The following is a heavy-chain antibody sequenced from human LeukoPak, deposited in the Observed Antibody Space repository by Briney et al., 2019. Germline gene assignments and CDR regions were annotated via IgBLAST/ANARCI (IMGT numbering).Heavy chain of an antibody. J-gene: IGHJ4*02. CDR3: AKEGRQVVPAAIRFDY. CDR1: GITLSNYG. CDR2: ISDSGGRT. D-gene: IGHD2-2*02. Sequence: GGSLRLSCAVSGITLSNYGMSWVRQAPGKGLEWVAGISDSGGRTNYADSVKGRFTISRDNSKNTLYLQMNSLRAEDTAVYYCAKEGRQVVPAAIRFDYWGQGTLVTVSS. V-gene: IGHV3-23*01.